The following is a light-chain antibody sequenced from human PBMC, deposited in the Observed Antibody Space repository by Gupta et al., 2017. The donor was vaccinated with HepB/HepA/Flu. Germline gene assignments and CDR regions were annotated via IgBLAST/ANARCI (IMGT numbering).Light chain of an antibody. CDR2: NDN. J-gene: IGLJ3*02. CDR3: QVWDSGDPWV. Sequence: SAVATQPPSVSVAPGQTATLTCEGDRIRNKLVQWYQKKPGQAPILVLYNDNERPSRISERFSGSNSANAATLTITRVEAGDEADYYCQVWDSGDPWVFGGGTKLTVL. V-gene: IGLV3-21*02. CDR1: RIRNKL.